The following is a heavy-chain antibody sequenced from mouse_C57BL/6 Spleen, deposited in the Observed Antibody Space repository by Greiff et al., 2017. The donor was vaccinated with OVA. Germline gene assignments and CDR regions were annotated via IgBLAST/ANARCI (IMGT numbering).Heavy chain of an antibody. CDR3: ARSPSYYDYDGAWFAY. CDR1: GYTFTSYW. CDR2: IDPSDSYT. J-gene: IGHJ3*01. V-gene: IGHV1-69*01. D-gene: IGHD2-4*01. Sequence: QVQLQQPGAELVMPGASVKLSCKASGYTFTSYWMHWVKQRPGQGLEWIGEIDPSDSYTNYNQKFKGKSTLTVDKSSSTAYMQLSSLTSEDSAVYYCARSPSYYDYDGAWFAYWGQGTLVTVSA.